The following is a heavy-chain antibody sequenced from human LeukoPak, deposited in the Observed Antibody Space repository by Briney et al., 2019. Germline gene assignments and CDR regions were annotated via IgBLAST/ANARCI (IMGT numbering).Heavy chain of an antibody. D-gene: IGHD1-26*01. CDR1: GGSISSGDYY. J-gene: IGHJ4*02. CDR3: ARGLGSPTPNQYFDY. Sequence: SETLSLTCTVSGGSISSGDYYWSWIRQPPGKGLEWIGYIYYSGSTYYNPSLKSRVTISVDTSKNQFSLKLSSVTAADTAVYYCARGLGSPTPNQYFDYWGQGTLVTVSS. V-gene: IGHV4-30-4*01. CDR2: IYYSGST.